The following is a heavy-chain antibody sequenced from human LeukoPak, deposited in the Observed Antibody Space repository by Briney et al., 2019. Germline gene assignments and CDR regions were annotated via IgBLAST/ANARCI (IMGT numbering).Heavy chain of an antibody. CDR3: ARLKTSFNYFDY. CDR2: VYTSGST. CDR1: GDSISGYY. J-gene: IGHJ4*02. D-gene: IGHD6-6*01. V-gene: IGHV4-4*09. Sequence: SETLSLTCTVSGDSISGYYWTWIPQPPGKGLEWIGYVYTSGSTNYNPSLKSRVTISVDTSKNQFSLKLSSVTAADTALYYCARLKTSFNYFDYWGQGTLVTVSS.